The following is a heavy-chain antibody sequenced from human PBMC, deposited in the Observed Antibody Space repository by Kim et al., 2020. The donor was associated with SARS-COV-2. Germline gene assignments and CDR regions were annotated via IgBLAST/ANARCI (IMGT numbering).Heavy chain of an antibody. CDR2: IYYSGST. CDR1: GGSISSGGYY. D-gene: IGHD6-19*01. V-gene: IGHV4-31*03. Sequence: SETLSLTCTVSGGSISSGGYYWSWIRQHPGKGLEWIGYIYYSGSTYYNPSLKSRVTISVDTSKNQFSLKLSSVTAADTAVYYCARDRRAVAGTDVVYYFDYWGQGTLVTVSS. CDR3: ARDRRAVAGTDVVYYFDY. J-gene: IGHJ4*02.